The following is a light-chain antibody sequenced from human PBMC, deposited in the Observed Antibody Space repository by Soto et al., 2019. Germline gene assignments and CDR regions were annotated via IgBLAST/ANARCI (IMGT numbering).Light chain of an antibody. J-gene: IGKJ3*01. V-gene: IGKV1-39*01. CDR2: AAS. CDR1: QSITTY. CDR3: QQSYTTPFT. Sequence: IQMTQSPSPLSASVGDRVTITCRASQSITTYLNWYQQKPGKAPDLLIYAASILQSGVPSRFSGSGSATDFTLTISNLQPEDFATYFCQQSYTTPFTFGPGTKVDIK.